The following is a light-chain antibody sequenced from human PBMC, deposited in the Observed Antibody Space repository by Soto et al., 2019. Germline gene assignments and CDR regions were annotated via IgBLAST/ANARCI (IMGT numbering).Light chain of an antibody. V-gene: IGKV3-20*01. Sequence: EIVVTQSPGTLSLSPGERATLSCRASQSVSSNYLAWYQQKRGQAPRLLIYGASSRATGIPTRFSGSGSGTDFTLTISRLEPEDFATYYCQQSYSNPRTFGQGTKVEIK. CDR1: QSVSSNY. J-gene: IGKJ1*01. CDR2: GAS. CDR3: QQSYSNPRT.